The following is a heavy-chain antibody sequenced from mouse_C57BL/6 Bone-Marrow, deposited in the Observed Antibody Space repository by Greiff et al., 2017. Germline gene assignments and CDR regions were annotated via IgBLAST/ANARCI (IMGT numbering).Heavy chain of an antibody. Sequence: QVQLQQSGAELARPGASVKLSCKASGYTFTSYGISWVKQRTGQGLEWIGEIYPRSGNTYYNEKFKGKATLTADKSSSTAYMELRSLTSEDSAVYVCARNGNYPWWYFDVWGTGTTVNVSS. J-gene: IGHJ1*03. CDR3: ARNGNYPWWYFDV. V-gene: IGHV1-81*01. CDR2: IYPRSGNT. D-gene: IGHD2-1*01. CDR1: GYTFTSYG.